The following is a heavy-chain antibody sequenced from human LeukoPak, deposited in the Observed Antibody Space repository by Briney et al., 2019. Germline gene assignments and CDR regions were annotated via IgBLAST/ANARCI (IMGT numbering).Heavy chain of an antibody. CDR2: ISYSGNT. V-gene: IGHV4-59*01. D-gene: IGHD2-15*01. CDR3: ATRSTGVAATFDC. J-gene: IGHJ4*02. CDR1: GGSISSYH. Sequence: SETLSLTCSVSGGSISSYHWSWIRQPPGKGLEWIGYISYSGNTNYNPSLKSRVTISVDTSKNQFSLKLSSVTAADTAVYYCATRSTGVAATFDCWGQGALVTVSS.